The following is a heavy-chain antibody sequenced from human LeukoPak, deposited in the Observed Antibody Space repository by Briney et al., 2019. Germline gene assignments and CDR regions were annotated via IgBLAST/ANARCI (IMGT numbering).Heavy chain of an antibody. J-gene: IGHJ4*02. CDR1: GGSFSGYY. V-gene: IGHV4-34*01. CDR3: ARVKVDYVWGSYRYTSASAFDY. D-gene: IGHD3-16*02. CDR2: INRSGST. Sequence: SEALSLTCAVYGGSFSGYYWSWIRQPPGKGLEWIGEINRSGSTNYNPSLKSRVTISVDTSKNQFSLKLSSVTAADTAVYYCARVKVDYVWGSYRYTSASAFDYWGQGTLVTVSS.